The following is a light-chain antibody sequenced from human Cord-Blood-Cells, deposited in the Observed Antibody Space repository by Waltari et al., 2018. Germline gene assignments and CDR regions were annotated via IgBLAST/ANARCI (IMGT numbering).Light chain of an antibody. CDR1: NIGSKR. Sequence: SYVLTQPPSVSVAPGKTARITCGGNNIGSKRVHWYQQKPGQAPVLVIYYDSDRPSGIPERFSGSNSGNTATLTISRVEAGDEADYSCQVWDSSSDHWVFGGGTKLTVL. CDR3: QVWDSSSDHWV. CDR2: YDS. V-gene: IGLV3-21*04. J-gene: IGLJ3*02.